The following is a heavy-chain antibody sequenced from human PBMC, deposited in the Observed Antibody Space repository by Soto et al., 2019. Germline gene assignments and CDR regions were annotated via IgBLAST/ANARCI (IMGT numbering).Heavy chain of an antibody. J-gene: IGHJ6*02. D-gene: IGHD2-2*01. Sequence: QVQLVQSGAEVKKPGSSVKVSCKASGGTFSSYAISWVRQAPGQGLEWMGGIIPIFGTANYAQKFQGRVTITADESTSTAYMELSSLRSADTAVYYCARKDSYAKGTDYYYGMDVWGQGTTVTVSS. CDR3: ARKDSYAKGTDYYYGMDV. CDR1: GGTFSSYA. CDR2: IIPIFGTA. V-gene: IGHV1-69*12.